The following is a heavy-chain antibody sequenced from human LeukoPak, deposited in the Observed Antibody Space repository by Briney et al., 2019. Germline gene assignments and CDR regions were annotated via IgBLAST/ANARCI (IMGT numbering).Heavy chain of an antibody. CDR1: GFTFSSYE. Sequence: GGSLRLSCAASGFTFSSYEMNWVRQAPGKGLEWVSYISSSSSTIYYADSVKGRFTISRDNAKNSLYLQMNSLRAEDTAVYYCARGHCSSTSCYGFFDYWGQGTLVTVSS. D-gene: IGHD2-2*01. V-gene: IGHV3-48*01. CDR2: ISSSSSTI. J-gene: IGHJ4*02. CDR3: ARGHCSSTSCYGFFDY.